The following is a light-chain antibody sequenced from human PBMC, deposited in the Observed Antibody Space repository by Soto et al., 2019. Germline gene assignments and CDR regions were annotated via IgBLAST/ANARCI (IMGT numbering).Light chain of an antibody. CDR3: RQSYSTPA. J-gene: IGKJ4*01. CDR1: QSISSY. Sequence: DIQMTQSPSSLSASVGDRVTITCRASQSISSYLDWYQQKPGKAPKLLIYAASSLQSGVPSRFSGSGSGTDFPLTISSLQPEDFATYYCRQSYSTPAVDGGTKVDIK. V-gene: IGKV1-39*01. CDR2: AAS.